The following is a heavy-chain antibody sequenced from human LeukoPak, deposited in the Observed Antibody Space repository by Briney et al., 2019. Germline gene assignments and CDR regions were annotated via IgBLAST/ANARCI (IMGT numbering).Heavy chain of an antibody. Sequence: AETLCLTCAASGFSITSGYNWCWIRQPPGERLWLILRLHDGRNTYYNPSVKSRVTISVDTSKNQFSLKLSSLTSADTAVYYCALTKQATRFQLPLFAFDIWGQGTMVTVSS. CDR3: ALTKQATRFQLPLFAFDI. V-gene: IGHV4-38-2*01. CDR1: GFSITSGYN. CDR2: LHDGRNT. D-gene: IGHD2-2*01. J-gene: IGHJ3*02.